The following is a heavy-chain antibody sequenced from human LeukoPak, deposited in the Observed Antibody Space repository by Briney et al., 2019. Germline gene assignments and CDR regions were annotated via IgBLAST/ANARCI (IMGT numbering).Heavy chain of an antibody. D-gene: IGHD6-19*01. J-gene: IGHJ6*03. CDR1: GFTFSSYG. V-gene: IGHV3-23*01. CDR3: AKRVSISGWYYYYYYMDV. CDR2: ISGSGGST. Sequence: PGGSLRLSCAASGFTFSSYGMSWVRQAPGKGLEWVSAISGSGGSTYYADSVKGRFTISRDNSKNTLYLQMNSLRAEDTAVYYCAKRVSISGWYYYYYYMDVWGKGTTVTISS.